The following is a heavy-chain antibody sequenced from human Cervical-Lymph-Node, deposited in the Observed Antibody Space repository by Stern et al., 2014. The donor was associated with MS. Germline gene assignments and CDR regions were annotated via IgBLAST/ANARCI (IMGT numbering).Heavy chain of an antibody. CDR3: ASLGDYLGY. CDR1: GGSISGYY. J-gene: IGHJ4*02. CDR2: VYYSGKT. Sequence: QVQLGQSGPGLVKPSETLSLTCAVSGGSISGYYWNWIRQSPGKGLEWIGSVYYSGKTNYNPSLNGRVTISLDTSKSQFSLRLSSVTAGDTAVYYCASLGDYLGYWGQGTLVTVSS. V-gene: IGHV4-59*01. D-gene: IGHD4-17*01.